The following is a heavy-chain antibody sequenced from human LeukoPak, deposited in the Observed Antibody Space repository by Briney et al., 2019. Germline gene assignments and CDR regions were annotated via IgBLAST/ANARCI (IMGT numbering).Heavy chain of an antibody. CDR2: IYNGVNT. CDR1: GASVSSASY. CDR3: ARSRAFNSGAFDP. D-gene: IGHD1-26*01. J-gene: IGHJ5*02. Sequence: SETLSLTCTVSGASVSSASYWTWIRQPPGKGVEWIAHIYNGVNTNYNPSLKSRVTISVDTSKNQFSLRPNSVTAADTAVYYCARSRAFNSGAFDPWGQGSLVTVSS. V-gene: IGHV4-61*01.